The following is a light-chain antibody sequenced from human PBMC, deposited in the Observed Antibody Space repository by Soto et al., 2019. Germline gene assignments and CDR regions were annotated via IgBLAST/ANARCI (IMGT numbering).Light chain of an antibody. V-gene: IGKV3-11*01. Sequence: EIVLTQSPGTLSLSPGERATLSCRASPSVSSTLARYQQRPGQAPRLLIYGAYTRATGIPARFSGSGSETDFTLTIRSPEPEDFAVYSSKPRMNWPLTFGQGTRLEIK. J-gene: IGKJ5*01. CDR3: KPRMNWPLT. CDR1: PSVSST. CDR2: GAY.